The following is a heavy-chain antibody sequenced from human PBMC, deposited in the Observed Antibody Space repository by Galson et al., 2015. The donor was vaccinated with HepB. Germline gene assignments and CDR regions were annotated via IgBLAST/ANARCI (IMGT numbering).Heavy chain of an antibody. CDR2: MGASGGT. CDR1: AFIFSSYA. CDR3: TRGGGDYYYYGMDV. J-gene: IGHJ6*02. V-gene: IGHV3-23*01. D-gene: IGHD3-10*01. Sequence: SLRLSCAASAFIFSSYARTWVGRAPGEGLEWVSSMGASGGTYYAHSVKGRFTFSSDTSKNTLYLQMNSLTAEDTALYHRTRGGGDYYYYGMDVWGQGTTVTVSS.